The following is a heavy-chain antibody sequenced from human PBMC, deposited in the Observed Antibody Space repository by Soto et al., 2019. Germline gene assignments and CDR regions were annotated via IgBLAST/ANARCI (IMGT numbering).Heavy chain of an antibody. D-gene: IGHD3-10*01. V-gene: IGHV3-15*01. J-gene: IGHJ4*02. Sequence: SLRLSWADSGFTFSNAWMSWVRQAPGKGLEWVGRIKSKTDGGTTDYAAPVKGRFTISRDDSKNTLYLQMNSLKTEDTAVYYCTTAREAFYYYGSGSRYRPNYYFDYWGLATLVTVSS. CDR2: IKSKTDGGTT. CDR3: TTAREAFYYYGSGSRYRPNYYFDY. CDR1: GFTFSNAW.